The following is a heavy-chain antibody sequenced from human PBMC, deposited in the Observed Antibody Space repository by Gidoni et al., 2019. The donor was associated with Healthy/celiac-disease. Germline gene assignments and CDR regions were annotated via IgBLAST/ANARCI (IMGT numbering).Heavy chain of an antibody. V-gene: IGHV4-30-4*01. CDR3: ARDGGSSPYYYYGMDV. D-gene: IGHD6-6*01. Sequence: QVQLQESGPGLVKPSQTLSLTCTVSGGSISSGDYYWSWIRQPPGKGLEWIGYIYYSGSTYYNPSLKSRVTISVDTSKNQFSLKLSSVTAADTAVYYCARDGGSSPYYYYGMDVWGQGTTVTVSS. J-gene: IGHJ6*02. CDR2: IYYSGST. CDR1: GGSISSGDYY.